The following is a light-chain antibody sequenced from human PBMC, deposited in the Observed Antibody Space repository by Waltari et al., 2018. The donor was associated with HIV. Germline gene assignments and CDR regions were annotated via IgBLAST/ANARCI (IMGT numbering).Light chain of an antibody. Sequence: DLVMTQSSDSLAVSLGERATIHCKSSQSVLYRSNNKNYLAWFQQKPGQPPKLLIYWASTRESGVPDRFSGSGYGTDFTLTISSLQAEDVAVYYCQQYYTSVRTFGQGTKVEIK. CDR3: QQYYTSVRT. CDR1: QSVLYRSNNKNY. V-gene: IGKV4-1*01. J-gene: IGKJ1*01. CDR2: WAS.